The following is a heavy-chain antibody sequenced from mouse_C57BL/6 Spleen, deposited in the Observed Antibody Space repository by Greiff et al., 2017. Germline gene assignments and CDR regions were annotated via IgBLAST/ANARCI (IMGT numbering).Heavy chain of an antibody. CDR1: GYTFTSYW. D-gene: IGHD2-1*01. CDR3: ARRNYGNPFDY. V-gene: IGHV1-69*01. Sequence: QVQLQQSGAELVMPGASVKLSCKASGYTFTSYWMHWVKQRPGQGLEWIGEIDPSDSYTNYNQKFKGKSTLTVDKSSSTAYMQLSSLTSEDSAVYYCARRNYGNPFDYWGQGTTLTVSS. J-gene: IGHJ2*01. CDR2: IDPSDSYT.